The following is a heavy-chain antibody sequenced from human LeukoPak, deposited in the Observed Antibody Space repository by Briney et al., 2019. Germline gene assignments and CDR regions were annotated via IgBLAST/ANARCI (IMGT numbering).Heavy chain of an antibody. Sequence: GGSLRLSCAASGFTFSSYGMSWVRQAPGKGLEWVSAISGSGGSTYYADSVKGRFTISRDNSKNTLYLQMNSLRAEDTAVYYCAKGAYYYDSSGLPGYYFDYWGQGTLVTVSS. CDR1: GFTFSSYG. J-gene: IGHJ4*02. V-gene: IGHV3-23*01. CDR3: AKGAYYYDSSGLPGYYFDY. D-gene: IGHD3-22*01. CDR2: ISGSGGST.